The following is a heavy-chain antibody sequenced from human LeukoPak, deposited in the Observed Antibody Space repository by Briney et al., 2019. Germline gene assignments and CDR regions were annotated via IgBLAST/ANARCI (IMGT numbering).Heavy chain of an antibody. Sequence: ASVKVSCKASGYTFTSYDINWVRQATGQGLEWMGWMNPNSGNTGYAQKFQGRVTMTRNTSISTAYVELSSLRSEDTAVYYCARGRLQYHYYYYYMDVWGKGTTVTVSS. V-gene: IGHV1-8*01. CDR1: GYTFTSYD. J-gene: IGHJ6*03. CDR2: MNPNSGNT. D-gene: IGHD4-11*01. CDR3: ARGRLQYHYYYYYMDV.